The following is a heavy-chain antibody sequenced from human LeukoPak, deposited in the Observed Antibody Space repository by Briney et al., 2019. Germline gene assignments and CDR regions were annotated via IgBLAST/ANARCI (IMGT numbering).Heavy chain of an antibody. CDR3: ARGRLRYFDWLCGMDV. D-gene: IGHD3-9*01. CDR1: GYTFTSYY. Sequence: EASVKVSCKASGYTFTSYYMHWVRQAPGQGLEWMGIINPSGGSTSYAQKFQGRVTMTRDTSTSTVYMELSSLRSEDTAVYYCARGRLRYFDWLCGMDVWGQGTTVTVSS. CDR2: INPSGGST. V-gene: IGHV1-46*01. J-gene: IGHJ6*02.